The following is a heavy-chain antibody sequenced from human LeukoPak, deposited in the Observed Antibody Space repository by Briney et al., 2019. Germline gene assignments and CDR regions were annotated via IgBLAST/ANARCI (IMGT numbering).Heavy chain of an antibody. J-gene: IGHJ5*02. CDR3: ARGGSYSYNWLDT. CDR2: INPSGLST. V-gene: IGHV1-46*01. D-gene: IGHD1-26*01. CDR1: GGTFSSYA. Sequence: ASVKVSCKASGGTFSSYAISWVRQAPGQGLEWMGIINPSGLSTSYAQKFQGRVTMTRDTSTSIAYMELSSLRSEDTAVYYCARGGSYSYNWLDTWGQGTLVTVSS.